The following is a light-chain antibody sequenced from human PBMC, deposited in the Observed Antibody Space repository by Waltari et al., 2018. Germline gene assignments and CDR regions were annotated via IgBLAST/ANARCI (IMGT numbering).Light chain of an antibody. Sequence: EIVMPQSPATLSVSPGERATLSCRASQSVSSNLAWYQQKPGQAPRLLIYGASTRATGFPARFSGSGSGTEFTLTISSLQSEDFAVYYCQQYNNWPLWTFGQGTKVEIK. V-gene: IGKV3-15*01. CDR3: QQYNNWPLWT. J-gene: IGKJ1*01. CDR2: GAS. CDR1: QSVSSN.